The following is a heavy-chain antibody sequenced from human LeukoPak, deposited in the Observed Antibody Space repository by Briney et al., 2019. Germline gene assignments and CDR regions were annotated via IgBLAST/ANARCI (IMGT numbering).Heavy chain of an antibody. CDR1: GGTFSSYA. D-gene: IGHD3-22*01. V-gene: IGHV1-69*13. CDR3: ARGYYGYYDSSGYYYGFGSYYYGMDV. J-gene: IGHJ6*02. Sequence: SVKVSCKASGGTFSSYAISWVRQAPGQGLEWMGGIIPIFGTADYAQKFQGRVTITADESTSTAYMELSSLRSEDTAVYYCARGYYGYYDSSGYYYGFGSYYYGMDVWGQGTTVTVSS. CDR2: IIPIFGTA.